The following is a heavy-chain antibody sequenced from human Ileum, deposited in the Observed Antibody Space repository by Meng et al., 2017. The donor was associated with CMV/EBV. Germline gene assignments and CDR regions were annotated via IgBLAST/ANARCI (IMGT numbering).Heavy chain of an antibody. CDR3: ARVWGIAVRPLNY. CDR2: LHDSGSP. D-gene: IGHD6-6*01. CDR1: GAPISSVHYY. J-gene: IGHJ4*02. Sequence: HVQLLHAGPGLVTPSQHLFITSPVSGAPISSVHYYWSWIRQTPGKGLEWIGHLHDSGSPYYNPSLQSRVTISLDTSKNPFSLKLSSVTAADTAVYYCARVWGIAVRPLNYWGQGTLVTVSS. V-gene: IGHV4-30-4*01.